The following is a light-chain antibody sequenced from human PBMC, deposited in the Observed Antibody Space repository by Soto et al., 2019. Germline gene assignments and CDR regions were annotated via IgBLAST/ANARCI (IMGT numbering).Light chain of an antibody. Sequence: DIQMTQSPSSVSASVGDTVTITCLASQDISSWLAWYQQKPGKAPKLLIYAASTLQSGVPSRFSGSGSATDFTLTIRSLQPEDFATYYCQQPISFPITFGQGTRLEIK. CDR1: QDISSW. V-gene: IGKV1D-12*01. CDR3: QQPISFPIT. J-gene: IGKJ5*01. CDR2: AAS.